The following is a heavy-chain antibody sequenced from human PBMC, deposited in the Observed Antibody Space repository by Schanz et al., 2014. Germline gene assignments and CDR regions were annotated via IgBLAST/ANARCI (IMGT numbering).Heavy chain of an antibody. CDR2: IYSSGTT. D-gene: IGHD1-1*01. CDR3: ARVGQGAVATGSNTFYYCVMDV. CDR1: GGSISSYY. J-gene: IGHJ6*02. V-gene: IGHV4-59*01. Sequence: QVQMQESGPGLVKPSETLSLTCAVSGGSISSYYWSWIRQPPGKALEWIGYIYSSGTTNDNPSLKGPVNISRDQSKNQFSLKLTSVTAADTGVYFCARVGQGAVATGSNTFYYCVMDVWGQGTPVTVSS.